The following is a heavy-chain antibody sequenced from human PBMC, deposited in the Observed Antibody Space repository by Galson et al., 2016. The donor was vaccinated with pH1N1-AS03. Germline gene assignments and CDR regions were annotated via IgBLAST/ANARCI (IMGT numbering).Heavy chain of an antibody. Sequence: ASGGTFSTYGISWVRQATGQGLEWMGGIITIFGTTNYAQKFQGRVTITADESTSTAYLDLSSLRSEDTAVYYCAREGVLSDRAFNYYGMDVWGQGTTVTVSS. CDR3: AREGVLSDRAFNYYGMDV. CDR2: IITIFGTT. D-gene: IGHD3-16*01. CDR1: GGTFSTYG. J-gene: IGHJ6*02. V-gene: IGHV1-69*01.